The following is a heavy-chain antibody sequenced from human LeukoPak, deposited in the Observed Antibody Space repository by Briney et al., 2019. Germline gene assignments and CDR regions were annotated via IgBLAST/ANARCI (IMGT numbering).Heavy chain of an antibody. V-gene: IGHV1-18*01. D-gene: IGHD1-1*01. CDR3: ARDTTGTTRGPYYFHY. CDR2: TSAYNGNT. CDR1: GYTFTSYG. Sequence: ASVKVSCKASGYTFTSYGISWVRQAPGQWLEWMGWTSAYNGNTNYAQKLQGRVTMTTDTSTSTAYMELRSLRSDDTAVYYCARDTTGTTRGPYYFHYWGQGTLVTVSS. J-gene: IGHJ4*02.